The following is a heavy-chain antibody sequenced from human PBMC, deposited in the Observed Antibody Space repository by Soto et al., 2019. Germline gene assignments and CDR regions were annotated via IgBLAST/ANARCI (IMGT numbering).Heavy chain of an antibody. CDR3: ATPLSANQRDALDF. J-gene: IGHJ3*01. V-gene: IGHV1-2*02. D-gene: IGHD2-2*01. CDR2: INPNSGGT. CDR1: GYTFTGYH. Sequence: QVQLVQSGAEVRKPGASVKVSCRASGYTFTGYHLYWVRQAPGPAPEWMGWINPNSGGTNYAQKFQGRVPMTMDKSISTAYLELSRLRYDDTAVYFCATPLSANQRDALDFWGQGTMVTVSA.